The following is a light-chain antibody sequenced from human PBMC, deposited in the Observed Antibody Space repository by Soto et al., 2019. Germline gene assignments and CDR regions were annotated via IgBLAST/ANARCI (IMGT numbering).Light chain of an antibody. V-gene: IGKV3-11*01. J-gene: IGKJ2*01. CDR1: QSVSSY. CDR3: QQRSNWPLYT. CDR2: DAS. Sequence: EIVLTQSPATLSLSPGERATLSCRASQSVSSYLAWYQQKPGQAPRLLIYDASNRATGIPARFSGSVSGTDFTLTISTLEPEDLAVYYCQQRSNWPLYTFGQGTKQEI.